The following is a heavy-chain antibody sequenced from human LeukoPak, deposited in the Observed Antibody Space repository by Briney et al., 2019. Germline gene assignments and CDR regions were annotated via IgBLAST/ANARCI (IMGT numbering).Heavy chain of an antibody. CDR1: GYTFTSYG. CDR2: ISAYNGNT. D-gene: IGHD3-10*01. V-gene: IGHV1-18*01. CDR3: ARLSYGSGSYYRDYYFDY. J-gene: IGHJ4*02. Sequence: ASVKVSCKASGYTFTSYGISWVRQAPGQGLEWIGWISAYNGNTNYAQKLQGRVFMTTGTSTSTAYMELRSLRSDDTAVYYCARLSYGSGSYYRDYYFDYWGQGTLVTVSS.